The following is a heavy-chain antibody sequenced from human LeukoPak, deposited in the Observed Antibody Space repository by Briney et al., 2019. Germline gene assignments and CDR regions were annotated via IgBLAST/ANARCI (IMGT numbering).Heavy chain of an antibody. Sequence: PSETLSLTCTVSGGSISSSSYYWGWIRQPPGKGLEWIGSIYYSGSTNYNPSLKSRVTISVDKSNNHFSLKLTSVTAADTAMYYCARGDNYVFDVWGRGTLVSVSS. D-gene: IGHD5-24*01. CDR1: GGSISSSSYY. J-gene: IGHJ2*01. CDR2: IYYSGST. V-gene: IGHV4-39*07. CDR3: ARGDNYVFDV.